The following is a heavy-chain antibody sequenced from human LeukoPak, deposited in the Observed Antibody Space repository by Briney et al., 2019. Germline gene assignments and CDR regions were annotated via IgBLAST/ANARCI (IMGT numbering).Heavy chain of an antibody. J-gene: IGHJ4*02. CDR1: GFTFSSYG. Sequence: GGSLRLSCAASGFTFSSYGMNWVRQAPGKGLEWVSSISSSSSYIYYADSVKGRFTISRDNAKNSLYLQMNSLRAEDTAVYYCARDNAPFGEGGGYWGQGTLVTVSS. V-gene: IGHV3-21*01. CDR2: ISSSSSYI. CDR3: ARDNAPFGEGGGY. D-gene: IGHD3-10*01.